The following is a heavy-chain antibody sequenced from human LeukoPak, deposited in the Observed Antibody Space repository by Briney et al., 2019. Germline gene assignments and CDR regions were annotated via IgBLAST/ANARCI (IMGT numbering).Heavy chain of an antibody. V-gene: IGHV4-61*01. CDR2: IYYSGST. J-gene: IGHJ4*02. Sequence: PSETLSLTCTVSGGSVSSGSHYCSWIRQPPGKGLEWIGYIYYSGSTNYNPSLKSRVTISVDTSKNQFSLKLNSVTAADTAVYYCARESSWSFDYWGQGTLVTVSS. CDR3: ARESSWSFDY. CDR1: GGSVSSGSHY. D-gene: IGHD6-13*01.